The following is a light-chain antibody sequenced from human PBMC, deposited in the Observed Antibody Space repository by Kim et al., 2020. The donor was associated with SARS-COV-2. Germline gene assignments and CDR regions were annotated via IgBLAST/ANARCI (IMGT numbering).Light chain of an antibody. CDR3: ATWDDSLEGWV. J-gene: IGLJ3*02. CDR1: PSNIGNNP. V-gene: IGLV1-44*01. CDR2: SNS. Sequence: GQGVTISFSGSPSNIGNNPVNWYHHLPGTAPKLLIYSNSHRPSGVPDRVSASKSGSSASLAISGLQSEDEADYYCATWDDSLEGWVFGGGTQLTVL.